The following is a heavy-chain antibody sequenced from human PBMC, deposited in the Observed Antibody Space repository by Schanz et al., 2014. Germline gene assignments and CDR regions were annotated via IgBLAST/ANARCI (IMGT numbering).Heavy chain of an antibody. D-gene: IGHD6-19*01. CDR2: IYQSGKT. V-gene: IGHV4-4*02. Sequence: QVQLQESGPGLVKPSGTLSLTCTVSGGSISSNNWWTWVRQPPGKGLEWIGEIYQSGKTTYDPSLKSRLPVSMDNPGNHFSLRLTSVTAADTAVYFCAGRPVRARSGGLDSWGQGTLVTVSS. CDR1: GGSISSNNW. J-gene: IGHJ4*02. CDR3: AGRPVRARSGGLDS.